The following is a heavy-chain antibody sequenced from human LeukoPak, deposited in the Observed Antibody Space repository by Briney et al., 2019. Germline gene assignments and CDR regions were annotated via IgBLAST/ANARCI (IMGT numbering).Heavy chain of an antibody. CDR1: GGSMSGSY. D-gene: IGHD3-22*01. CDR2: IYYSGST. V-gene: IGHV4-59*08. CDR3: ARGVSYYDSSGYYNEYFQH. Sequence: SETLSLTCTVSGGSMSGSYWSWIRQPPGKGLEWIGYIYYSGSTNYNPSLKSRVTISVDTSKNQFSLKLSSVTAADTAVYYCARGVSYYDSSGYYNEYFQHWGQGTLVTVSS. J-gene: IGHJ1*01.